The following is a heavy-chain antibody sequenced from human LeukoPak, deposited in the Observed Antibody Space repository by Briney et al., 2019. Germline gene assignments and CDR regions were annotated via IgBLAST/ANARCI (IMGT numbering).Heavy chain of an antibody. CDR3: AKGGREDYFDY. CDR1: GFTFDDYA. V-gene: IGHV3-9*01. Sequence: GGSLRLSCAASGFTFDDYAMHWVRQAPGKGLEWVSGTSWNSGSIGYADSVKGRFTISRDNAKNSLYLQMNSLRAEDTALYYCAKGGREDYFDYWGQGTLVTVSS. J-gene: IGHJ4*02. D-gene: IGHD3-16*01. CDR2: TSWNSGSI.